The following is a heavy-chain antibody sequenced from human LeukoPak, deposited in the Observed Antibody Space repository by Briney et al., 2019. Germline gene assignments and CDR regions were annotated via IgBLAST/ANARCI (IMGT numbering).Heavy chain of an antibody. CDR1: GYTFTSYD. D-gene: IGHD2-21*02. Sequence: ASVKVSCKASGYTFTSYDINWVRQATGQGLEWMGWMNPNSGNTGYAQKFQGRVTMTRNTSISTAYMELSSLRAEDTAVYYCARDRIAYCGGDCLDAFDIWGQGTMVTVSS. J-gene: IGHJ3*02. CDR3: ARDRIAYCGGDCLDAFDI. CDR2: MNPNSGNT. V-gene: IGHV1-8*01.